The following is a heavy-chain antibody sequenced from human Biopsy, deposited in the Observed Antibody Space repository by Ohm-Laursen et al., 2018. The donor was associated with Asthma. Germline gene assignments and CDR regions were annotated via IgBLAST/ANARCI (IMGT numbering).Heavy chain of an antibody. J-gene: IGHJ4*02. D-gene: IGHD3-22*01. Sequence: SLRLSCTASGFTFDEYTMHWVRQAPGKGLEWVSGISWNSAAIGYADSVEGRFTISRDNAKNSVFLHMDSLRPEDTAFYYCAKVRSDWVITESFDYWGQGVLVTVSS. CDR2: ISWNSAAI. CDR3: AKVRSDWVITESFDY. CDR1: GFTFDEYT. V-gene: IGHV3-9*01.